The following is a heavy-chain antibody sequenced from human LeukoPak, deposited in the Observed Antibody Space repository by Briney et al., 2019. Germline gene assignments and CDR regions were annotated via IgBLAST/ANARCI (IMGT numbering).Heavy chain of an antibody. CDR3: ARDGDYGGNVVDY. CDR1: GGSISSSSYY. CDR2: IYYSGST. V-gene: IGHV4-39*07. J-gene: IGHJ4*02. D-gene: IGHD4-23*01. Sequence: SETLSLTCTVSGGSISSSSYYWGWIRQPPRKGLEWIGSIYYSGSTYYNPSLKSRVTISVDTSKNQFSLKLSSVTAADTAVYYCARDGDYGGNVVDYWGQGTLVTVSS.